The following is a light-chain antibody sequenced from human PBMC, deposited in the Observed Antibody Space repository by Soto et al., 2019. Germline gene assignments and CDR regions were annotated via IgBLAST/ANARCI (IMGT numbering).Light chain of an antibody. CDR1: SSDVGADYD. V-gene: IGLV1-40*01. J-gene: IGLJ1*01. CDR3: QAYGSSEV. Sequence: QSVLTQPPSVSGAPGQRVTISCTGSSSDVGADYDVHWYQQRPGTAPKLLIYGNSHRPSGVPDRFSGSKSGNSASLAITGLQAEDEAYYYCQAYGSSEVFGSGTKVTVL. CDR2: GNS.